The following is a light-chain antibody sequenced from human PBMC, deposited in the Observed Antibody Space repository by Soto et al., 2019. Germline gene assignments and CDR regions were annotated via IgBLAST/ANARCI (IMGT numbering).Light chain of an antibody. V-gene: IGLV2-14*01. J-gene: IGLJ2*01. CDR1: RSDVGGYNY. CDR2: DVS. CDR3: SSYTGSSTYVG. Sequence: QSALTQPSSAAGSPRQSITISCTETRSDVGGYNYDSWYQQHPGKAPNLMIYDVSNRPSGVSNRFSVSKSGNTASLTISGVQAEDEADYYCSSYTGSSTYVGFGGGTQLTVL.